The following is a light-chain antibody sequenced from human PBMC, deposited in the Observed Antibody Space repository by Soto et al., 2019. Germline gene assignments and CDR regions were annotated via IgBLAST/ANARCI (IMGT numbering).Light chain of an antibody. Sequence: QSVLTQPASVSGSPGQSITISCTGTSSDAGGYNYVSWYQQHPGKAPKLMIYDVSNRPPGVSNRFSGSKSGNTASLTISGLQAEDEADYYCSSYTSSSSYVFGTGTKVTVL. CDR2: DVS. CDR1: SSDAGGYNY. J-gene: IGLJ1*01. V-gene: IGLV2-14*01. CDR3: SSYTSSSSYV.